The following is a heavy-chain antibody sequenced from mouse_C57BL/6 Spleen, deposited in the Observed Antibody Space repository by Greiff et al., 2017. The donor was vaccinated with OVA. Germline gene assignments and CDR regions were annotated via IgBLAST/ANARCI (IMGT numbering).Heavy chain of an antibody. CDR1: GYTFTSYW. CDR3: ARLSAYAMDY. J-gene: IGHJ4*01. CDR2: IHPNSGST. V-gene: IGHV1-64*01. Sequence: VQLQQPGAELVKPGASVQLSCKASGYTFTSYWMHWVKQRPGQGLEWIGMIHPNSGSTNYNEKFKSKATLTVDKSSSTAYMQLSSLTSEDAAVYYCARLSAYAMDYWGQGTSVTVSS.